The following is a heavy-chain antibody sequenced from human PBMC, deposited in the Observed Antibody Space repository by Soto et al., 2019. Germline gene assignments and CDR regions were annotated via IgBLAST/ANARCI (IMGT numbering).Heavy chain of an antibody. V-gene: IGHV3-33*01. CDR3: ARDCLSPFINSPNDAFDI. CDR1: GFTFSNYG. J-gene: IGHJ3*02. Sequence: QVLLVESGGGVGQPGRSLRLSCAASGFTFSNYGMHWVRQAPGKGLEWVAVIWDDGKNKYYADSVRGRFTISRDNSKNTLFLQMTSLRVEDTAVYYCARDCLSPFINSPNDAFDIWGQGTMVTVSS. CDR2: IWDDGKNK. D-gene: IGHD3-10*01.